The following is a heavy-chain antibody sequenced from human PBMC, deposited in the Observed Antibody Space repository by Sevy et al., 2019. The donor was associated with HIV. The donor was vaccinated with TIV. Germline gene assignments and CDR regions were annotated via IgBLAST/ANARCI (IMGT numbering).Heavy chain of an antibody. CDR1: GGSFSGYY. J-gene: IGHJ6*02. CDR3: ARGGEWVMGGWYYYYYGMDV. Sequence: SETLSLTCAVYGGSFSGYYWSWIRQPPGKGLEWIGEINHSGSTNYNPSLKSRVTISVDTSKNQFYLKLSSVTAADTAVYYCARGGEWVMGGWYYYYYGMDVWGQGTTVTVSS. CDR2: INHSGST. D-gene: IGHD6-19*01. V-gene: IGHV4-34*01.